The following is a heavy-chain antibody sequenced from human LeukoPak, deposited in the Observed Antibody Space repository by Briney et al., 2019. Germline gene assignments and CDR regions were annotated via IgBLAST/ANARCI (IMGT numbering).Heavy chain of an antibody. Sequence: SQTLSVTCTVSGGSISSGGYYWSWIRQHPGKGLECIGYIYYSGSTYYNPSLKSRVTISVDTSKNQFSLKLSSGTAADTAVYYCARYYDLPAQEYFDLWNRGTLVTVSS. D-gene: IGHD3-22*01. J-gene: IGHJ2*01. CDR1: GGSISSGGYY. CDR2: IYYSGST. V-gene: IGHV4-31*03. CDR3: ARYYDLPAQEYFDL.